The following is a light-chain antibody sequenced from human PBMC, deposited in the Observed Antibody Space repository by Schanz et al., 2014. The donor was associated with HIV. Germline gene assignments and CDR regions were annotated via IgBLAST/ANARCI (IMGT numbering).Light chain of an antibody. CDR3: AAWDDSLNGRV. J-gene: IGLJ3*02. V-gene: IGLV1-44*01. CDR1: SSDVGGYNY. Sequence: QSVLAQPPSVSGAPGQRVTISCTGTSSDVGGYNYVSWYQQLPGTAPKLLIYNNNERPSGVPDRYSGSKSGTSASLAISGLQSEDEADYYCAAWDDSLNGRVFGGGTKLTVL. CDR2: NNN.